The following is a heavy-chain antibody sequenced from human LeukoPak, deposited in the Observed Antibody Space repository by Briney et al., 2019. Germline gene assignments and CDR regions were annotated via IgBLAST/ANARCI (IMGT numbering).Heavy chain of an antibody. CDR2: IYYSGST. CDR1: GYSISSGYY. V-gene: IGHV4-38-2*02. CDR3: AREKFNYDLLHYFDY. J-gene: IGHJ4*02. Sequence: PSETLSLTCGVSGYSISSGYYWSWIRQPPGKGLEWIGYIYYSGSTYYNPSLKSRVTISVDTSKNQFSLKLSSVTAADTAVYYCAREKFNYDLLHYFDYWGQGTLVTVSS. D-gene: IGHD3-16*01.